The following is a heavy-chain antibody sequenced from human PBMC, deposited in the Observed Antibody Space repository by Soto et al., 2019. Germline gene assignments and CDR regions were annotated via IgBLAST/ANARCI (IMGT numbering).Heavy chain of an antibody. V-gene: IGHV3-23*01. Sequence: GGSLRLSCAASRFTFSSYAMSWVRQAPGKGLEWVSGIGGSGGSTYYADSVKGRFTISRDNAKNTLYLQMNSLRVEDTAVYYCAKHPYDSGNYYKEGYYYMDVWGKGTTVTVSS. CDR2: IGGSGGST. CDR3: AKHPYDSGNYYKEGYYYMDV. D-gene: IGHD3-10*01. J-gene: IGHJ6*03. CDR1: RFTFSSYA.